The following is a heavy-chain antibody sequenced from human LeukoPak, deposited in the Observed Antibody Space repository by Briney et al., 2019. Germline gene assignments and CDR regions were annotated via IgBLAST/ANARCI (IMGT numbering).Heavy chain of an antibody. Sequence: GASVKVSCKASGYTFTGYYMHWVRQAPGQGLEWMGRINPNSGGTNYAQKFQGGVTMTRDTSISTAYMELSRLRSDDTAVYYCARDYGWNDKAADWFDPWGQGTLVTVSS. J-gene: IGHJ5*02. D-gene: IGHD1-1*01. CDR2: INPNSGGT. CDR3: ARDYGWNDKAADWFDP. V-gene: IGHV1-2*06. CDR1: GYTFTGYY.